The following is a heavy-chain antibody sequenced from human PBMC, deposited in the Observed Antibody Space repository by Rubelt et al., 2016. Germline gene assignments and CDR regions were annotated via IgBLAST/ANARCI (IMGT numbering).Heavy chain of an antibody. CDR3: ARHGPRDYRGNSDVFDI. CDR2: SYYSGYT. CDR1: GGSLRRSTYY. D-gene: IGHD4-23*01. V-gene: IGHV4-39*07. J-gene: IGHJ3*02. Sequence: QLQLQESGPGLVKPSETLSLTCTVSGGSLRRSTYYWGWIRQPPGKGQEWHGRSYYSGYTYHKPLLTRRAHISEKTSKNQLTLKLSYVSAADTAVYYCARHGPRDYRGNSDVFDIWGQGTMVAVSS.